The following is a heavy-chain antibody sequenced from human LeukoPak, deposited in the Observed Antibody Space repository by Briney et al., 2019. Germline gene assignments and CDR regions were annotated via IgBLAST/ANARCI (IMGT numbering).Heavy chain of an antibody. D-gene: IGHD3-16*01. V-gene: IGHV1-2*02. CDR1: GYTFTGYY. CDR2: INPNSGGT. CDR3: ARSASSWGYNWFDP. J-gene: IGHJ5*02. Sequence: EASVKVSCKASGYTFTGYYMHWVRQAPGQGLEWMGWINPNSGGTNYAQKFQGRVTMTRDTSISTAYMELSRLRSDDTAVYYCARSASSWGYNWFDPWGQGSLVTVSS.